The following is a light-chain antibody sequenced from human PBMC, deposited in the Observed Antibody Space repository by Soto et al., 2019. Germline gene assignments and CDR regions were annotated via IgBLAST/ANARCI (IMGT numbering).Light chain of an antibody. V-gene: IGKV1-33*01. CDR2: DAS. CDR3: QQYENLPT. J-gene: IGKJ5*01. CDR1: QNINNY. Sequence: DIQMTQSPSSLSASVGDRVTITCQASQNINNYLNWYQQKPGRAPELLIYDASSLEAGVPSRFRGSGSGTDFTFTISRLQPEDIATYYCQQYENLPTFGQGTRLEIK.